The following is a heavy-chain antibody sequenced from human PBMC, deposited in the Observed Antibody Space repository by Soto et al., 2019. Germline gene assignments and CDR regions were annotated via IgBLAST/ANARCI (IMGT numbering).Heavy chain of an antibody. J-gene: IGHJ6*01. D-gene: IGHD2-15*01. V-gene: IGHV3-30*18. CDR1: GFTFSSYG. CDR2: ISNDGSNK. CDR3: AKGTGKAYCSGGSCYYYYYGMDV. Sequence: GGSLRLSCAASGFTFSSYGMHLVRQAPGKGLEWVSFISNDGSNKYYADSVKGRFTISRDNSKNTLYLQINSLRAEDTAVYYCAKGTGKAYCSGGSCYYYYYGMDVWGQGTTVTVSS.